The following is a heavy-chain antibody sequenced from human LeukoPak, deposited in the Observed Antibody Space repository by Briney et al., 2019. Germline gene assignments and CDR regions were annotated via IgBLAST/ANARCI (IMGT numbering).Heavy chain of an antibody. D-gene: IGHD3-3*01. CDR2: MNPNSGNT. J-gene: IGHJ5*02. Sequence: GASVKVSCTASGYTFTSYDINWVRQATGQGLAWMGWMNPNSGNTGYAQKFQGRVTMTRNTPISTAYMELSSLRSEDTAVYYCARATPWTSYDFWSGYSFHTWGQGTLVTVSS. V-gene: IGHV1-8*01. CDR1: GYTFTSYD. CDR3: ARATPWTSYDFWSGYSFHT.